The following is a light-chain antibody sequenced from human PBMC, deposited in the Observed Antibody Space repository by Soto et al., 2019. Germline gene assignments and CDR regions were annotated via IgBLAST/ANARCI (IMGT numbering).Light chain of an antibody. J-gene: IGKJ2*01. CDR3: QQRSNWPRGN. Sequence: EIVLTQSPATLSLSPGERATLSCRASQSVGSYLGWYQHKPGQAPRLLIYDASNRAPGIPARFSGSGSGTDFTLTISSLEPEDFAVYYCQQRSNWPRGNFGQWTKLEIK. CDR1: QSVGSY. CDR2: DAS. V-gene: IGKV3-11*01.